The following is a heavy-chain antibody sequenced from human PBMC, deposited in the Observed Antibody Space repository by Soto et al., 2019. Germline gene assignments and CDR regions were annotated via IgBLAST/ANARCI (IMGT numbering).Heavy chain of an antibody. J-gene: IGHJ4*02. CDR2: INHSGST. Sequence: PSETLSLTCAVYGGSFSGYYWSWIRQPPGKGLEWIGEINHSGSTNYNPSLKSRVTISVDTSKNQFSLKLSSVTAADTAVYYCARQYCSSTRCYQYFDYWGQGTLVTVSS. V-gene: IGHV4-34*01. CDR1: GGSFSGYY. CDR3: ARQYCSSTRCYQYFDY. D-gene: IGHD2-2*01.